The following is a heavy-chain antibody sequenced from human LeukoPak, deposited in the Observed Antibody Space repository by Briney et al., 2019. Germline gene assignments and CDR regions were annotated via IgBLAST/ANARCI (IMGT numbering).Heavy chain of an antibody. CDR3: ARAFTYYDFWSGYLGRYFDY. CDR2: INLSGST. J-gene: IGHJ4*02. D-gene: IGHD3-3*01. Sequence: SETLSLTCAVYGGSFSGYYWSWIRQPPGKGLEWIGEINLSGSTNCNPSLKSRVTISVDTSKNQFSLKLSSVTAADTAVYYCARAFTYYDFWSGYLGRYFDYWGQGTLVTVSS. V-gene: IGHV4-34*01. CDR1: GGSFSGYY.